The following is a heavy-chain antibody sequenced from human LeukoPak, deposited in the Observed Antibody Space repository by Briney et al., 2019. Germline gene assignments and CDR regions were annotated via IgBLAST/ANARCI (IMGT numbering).Heavy chain of an antibody. CDR2: IYYSGST. CDR1: GGSISSSSYY. Sequence: SETLSLTCTVSGGSISSSSYYWGWIRQPPGKGLEWIGSIYYSGSTYYNPSLKSRVTISVDTSKNQFSLKLSSVTAADTAVYYCARGGKFTMIVVVRTRGAFDIWGQGTMVTVSS. V-gene: IGHV4-39*01. D-gene: IGHD3-22*01. J-gene: IGHJ3*02. CDR3: ARGGKFTMIVVVRTRGAFDI.